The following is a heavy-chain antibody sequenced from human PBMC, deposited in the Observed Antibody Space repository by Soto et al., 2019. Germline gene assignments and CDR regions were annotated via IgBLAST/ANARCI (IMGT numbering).Heavy chain of an antibody. J-gene: IGHJ6*02. V-gene: IGHV3-43*01. D-gene: IGHD7-27*01. CDR2: ISWDGGST. CDR1: GFTFDDYT. CDR3: AKDIRLNGDRNYYYGMDV. Sequence: EVQLVESGGVVVQPGGSLRLSCAASGFTFDDYTMHWVRQAPGKGLEWVSLISWDGGSTYYADSVKGRFTISRDNSKNSLYLQMNRLRTEDTALYYCAKDIRLNGDRNYYYGMDVWGQGTTVTVSS.